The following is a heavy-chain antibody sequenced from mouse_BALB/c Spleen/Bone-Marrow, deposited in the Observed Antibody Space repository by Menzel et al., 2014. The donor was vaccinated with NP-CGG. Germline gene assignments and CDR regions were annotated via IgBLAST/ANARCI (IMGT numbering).Heavy chain of an antibody. V-gene: IGHV5-12*02. D-gene: IGHD2-3*01. CDR3: ARPLYDGYYVAY. CDR2: ISNGGGST. J-gene: IGHJ3*01. Sequence: EVNVVESGGGLVQPGGSLKLSCATSGFTLSDYYMYWVRQTPEKRLEWGAYISNGGGSTYYPDTVKGRFTISRDNAKNTLYLQMSRLKSEDTAMYYCARPLYDGYYVAYWGQGTLVTLSP. CDR1: GFTLSDYY.